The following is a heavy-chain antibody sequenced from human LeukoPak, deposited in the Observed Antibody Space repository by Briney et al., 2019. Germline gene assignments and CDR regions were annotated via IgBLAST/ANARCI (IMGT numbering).Heavy chain of an antibody. CDR1: RGTFSNYA. CDR3: ARGPQSGYDFWSGYFDY. J-gene: IGHJ4*02. CDR2: IIPISGTA. V-gene: IGHV1-69*13. Sequence: GASVKVSCKAYRGTFSNYAISWVRQAPGQGLEWIGGIIPISGTANYAQKFQGRVTISADESTSTDYMEMSSLRFEATAVYYCARGPQSGYDFWSGYFDYWGQGTLVTVSS. D-gene: IGHD3-3*01.